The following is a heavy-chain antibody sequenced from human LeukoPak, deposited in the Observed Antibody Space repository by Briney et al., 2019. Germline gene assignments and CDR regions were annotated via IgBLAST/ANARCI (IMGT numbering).Heavy chain of an antibody. Sequence: PSETLSLTCTVSGGSISSSSYYWGWIRQPPGKGLEWIGSIYYSRSTNYNPSRKSRVTISVDTSKNQFSLKLSSVTAADTAVYYCARAVMGGGRYYFDYWGQGTLVTVSS. D-gene: IGHD1-26*01. CDR1: GGSISSSSYY. CDR3: ARAVMGGGRYYFDY. J-gene: IGHJ4*02. CDR2: IYYSRST. V-gene: IGHV4-39*07.